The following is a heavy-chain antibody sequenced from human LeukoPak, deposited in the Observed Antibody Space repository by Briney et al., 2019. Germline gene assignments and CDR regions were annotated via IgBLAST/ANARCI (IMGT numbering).Heavy chain of an antibody. J-gene: IGHJ4*02. CDR3: AKTQRFFDH. D-gene: IGHD6-25*01. Sequence: GGSLRLSCAASGFTFSNNGMTWVRQAPGKGMEWVTGISDGGDTTYGAGSVKGRFTVSRDNSKNILCLQMNSLRAEDTAIYYCAKTQRFFDHWGQGSLVTVSS. CDR1: GFTFSNNG. V-gene: IGHV3-23*01. CDR2: ISDGGDTT.